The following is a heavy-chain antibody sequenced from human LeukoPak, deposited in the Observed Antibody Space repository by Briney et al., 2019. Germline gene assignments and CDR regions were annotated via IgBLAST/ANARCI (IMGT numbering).Heavy chain of an antibody. D-gene: IGHD5/OR15-5a*01. CDR1: GFTFSSYG. V-gene: IGHV3-30*18. Sequence: GGSLRLSCAASGFTFSSYGMHWVRQAPGKGLEWVAVISYDGSNKYYADSVKGRFTISRDNSKNTLYLQMNSLRAEDTAVYYCAKDLPLDYWGQGTLVTVSS. CDR3: AKDLPLDY. J-gene: IGHJ4*02. CDR2: ISYDGSNK.